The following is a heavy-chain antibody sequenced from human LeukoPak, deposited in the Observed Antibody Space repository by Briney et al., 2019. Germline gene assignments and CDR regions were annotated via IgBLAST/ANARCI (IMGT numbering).Heavy chain of an antibody. J-gene: IGHJ4*02. CDR2: IYYSGSI. CDR1: GGSVTTYH. D-gene: IGHD4-17*01. V-gene: IGHV4-59*02. Sequence: SETLSLTCTVSGGSVTTYHWSWLRQPPGKGLEWIGYIYYSGSINYNPSLNSRVTISLDTSKNGFSLKLRSVTAADTAVYYCARYPGASGDSYYFDYWGQGTRVTVSS. CDR3: ARYPGASGDSYYFDY.